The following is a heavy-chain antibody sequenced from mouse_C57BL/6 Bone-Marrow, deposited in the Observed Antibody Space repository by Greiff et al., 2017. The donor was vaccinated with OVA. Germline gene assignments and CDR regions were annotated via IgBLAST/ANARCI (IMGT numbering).Heavy chain of an antibody. J-gene: IGHJ2*01. CDR1: GFTFSSYA. CDR2: ISDGGSYT. CDR3: ARDGPDYYGSSSLFDY. V-gene: IGHV5-4*01. Sequence: EVMLVESGGGLVKPGGSLKLSCAASGFTFSSYAMSWVRQTPEKRLEWVATISDGGSYTYYPDNVKGRFTISRDNAKNNLYLQLSHLKSEDTAMYYCARDGPDYYGSSSLFDYWGQGTTLTVSS. D-gene: IGHD1-1*01.